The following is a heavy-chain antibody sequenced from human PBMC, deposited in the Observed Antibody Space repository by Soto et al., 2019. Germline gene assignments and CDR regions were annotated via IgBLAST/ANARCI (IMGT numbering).Heavy chain of an antibody. CDR3: ARVWGGAFDF. V-gene: IGHV4-59*01. CDR1: GGSISSYY. CDR2: IYYSGST. D-gene: IGHD3-10*01. Sequence: QVQLQESGPGLVKPSETLSLTCTVSGGSISSYYWSWIRQPPGKGLEWIGYIYYSGSTNYNPSLKSRVNISVDTSKNQFSLKLSSVTAADTDVYYCARVWGGAFDFWGQGTMVTVSS. J-gene: IGHJ3*01.